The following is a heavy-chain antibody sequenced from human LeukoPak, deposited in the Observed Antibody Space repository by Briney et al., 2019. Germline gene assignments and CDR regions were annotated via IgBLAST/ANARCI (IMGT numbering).Heavy chain of an antibody. Sequence: GGSLRLSCATSGFTFSSYEMNWVRQAPGKGLEWVSYISHSGTSIYYADSVKGRFTFSRDNAKNSLFLQMNSLRAEDTAVYYCARGRAVAGSHYGIDVWGKGTTVTVSS. CDR2: ISHSGTSI. J-gene: IGHJ6*04. CDR3: ARGRAVAGSHYGIDV. D-gene: IGHD6-19*01. V-gene: IGHV3-48*03. CDR1: GFTFSSYE.